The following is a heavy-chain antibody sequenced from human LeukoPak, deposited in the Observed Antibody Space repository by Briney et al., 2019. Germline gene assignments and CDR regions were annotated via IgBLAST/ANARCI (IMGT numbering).Heavy chain of an antibody. J-gene: IGHJ5*02. CDR2: IYHSGST. CDR1: GYSISSGYY. D-gene: IGHD5-12*01. Sequence: SETLSLTCTVSGYSISSGYYWGWIRQPPGKGLEWIGSIYHSGSTYYNPSLKSRVTISVDTSKNQFSLKLSSVTAADTAVYYCARGVATISRPYNWFDPWGQGTLVTVSS. V-gene: IGHV4-38-2*02. CDR3: ARGVATISRPYNWFDP.